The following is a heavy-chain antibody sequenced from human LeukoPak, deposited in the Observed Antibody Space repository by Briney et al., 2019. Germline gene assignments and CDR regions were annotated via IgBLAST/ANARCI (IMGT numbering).Heavy chain of an antibody. CDR2: ITSSSTYI. V-gene: IGHV3-21*01. J-gene: IGHJ3*02. Sequence: GGSLRLSCAASGFTFSSYAMHWVRQAPGKGLEWVSSITSSSTYIYYADSMKGRFTISRDNAKNSLYLQMDSLRAEDTAVYYCAVSYRDAFDIWGQGTMVTVSS. CDR3: AVSYRDAFDI. D-gene: IGHD3-16*02. CDR1: GFTFSSYA.